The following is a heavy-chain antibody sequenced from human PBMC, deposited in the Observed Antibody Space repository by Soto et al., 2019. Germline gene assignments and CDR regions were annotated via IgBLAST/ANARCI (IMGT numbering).Heavy chain of an antibody. D-gene: IGHD3-3*01. CDR2: INHSGST. CDR3: AGQGAPYYDFWSGYYIGWFDP. J-gene: IGHJ5*02. CDR1: GGSFGGYY. V-gene: IGHV4-34*01. Sequence: QVQLQQWGAGLLKPSETLSLTCAVYGGSFGGYYWSWIRQPPGKGLEWIGEINHSGSTNYNPSLKSRVTISVDTSKNQFSLKLSSVTAADTAVYYCAGQGAPYYDFWSGYYIGWFDPWGQGTLVTVSS.